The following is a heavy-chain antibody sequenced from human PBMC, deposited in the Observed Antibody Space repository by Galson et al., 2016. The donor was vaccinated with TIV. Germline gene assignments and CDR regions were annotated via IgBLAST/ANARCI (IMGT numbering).Heavy chain of an antibody. CDR3: ARGGGDGQKALTHFDH. CDR1: GDSVSSKSAA. Sequence: CAISGDSVSSKSAAWNRIRQSPSRGLEWLGRTYSRSRWYNEYAVSVRSRISINPDTSKNQFSLQLNSVTPEDTAIYYCARGGGDGQKALTHFDHWGQGTLVTVSS. J-gene: IGHJ4*02. D-gene: IGHD5-24*01. V-gene: IGHV6-1*01. CDR2: TYSRSRWYN.